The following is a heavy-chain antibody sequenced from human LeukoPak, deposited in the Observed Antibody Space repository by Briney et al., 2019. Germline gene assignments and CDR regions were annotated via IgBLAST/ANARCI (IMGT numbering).Heavy chain of an antibody. Sequence: ASVKVSCKTSGYTFTGYYIHWERQAPGQGLEWLGRIDPNSGGTSYAHNFQGRVTMTRDTSISTAYMDLSSLTSDDTAVYYCARDSRVSGAYWGQGTLVTVSS. V-gene: IGHV1-2*06. CDR3: ARDSRVSGAY. D-gene: IGHD2-2*01. CDR2: IDPNSGGT. CDR1: GYTFTGYY. J-gene: IGHJ4*02.